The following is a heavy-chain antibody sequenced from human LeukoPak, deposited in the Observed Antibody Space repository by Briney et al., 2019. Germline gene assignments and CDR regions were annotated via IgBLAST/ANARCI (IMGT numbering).Heavy chain of an antibody. D-gene: IGHD6-13*01. CDR3: ARTSHSSSWYSGGSYFDY. CDR2: ISSSSSYI. Sequence: GGSLRLSCAASGFTFSSYSMNWVRQAPGKGLEWVSSISSSSSYIYYADSVKGRFTISRDNAMNSLYLQMNSLRAEDTAVYYCARTSHSSSWYSGGSYFDYWGQGALVTVSS. CDR1: GFTFSSYS. V-gene: IGHV3-21*01. J-gene: IGHJ4*02.